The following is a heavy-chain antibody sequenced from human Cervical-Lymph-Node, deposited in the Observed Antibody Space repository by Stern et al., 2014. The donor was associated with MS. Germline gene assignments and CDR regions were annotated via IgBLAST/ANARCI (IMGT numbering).Heavy chain of an antibody. Sequence: VQLVESGGGVVQPGRSLRLSCEASGFTFSNFAMNWFRQSPEQGLQWLAAISTDGSATNYADSVKGRFTISRDNSKDTLYLEMNSLTTDDTAVFYCARDLGYWGQGTLVTVSS. V-gene: IGHV3-30-3*01. J-gene: IGHJ4*02. CDR2: ISTDGSAT. CDR1: GFTFSNFA. CDR3: ARDLGY.